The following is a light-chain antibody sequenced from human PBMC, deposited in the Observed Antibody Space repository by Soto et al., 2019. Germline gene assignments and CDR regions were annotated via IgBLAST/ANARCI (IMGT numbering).Light chain of an antibody. CDR1: SSDVGAYNY. CDR2: EVS. J-gene: IGLJ7*01. Sequence: QSALTQPPSASGSPGQSVTISCTGTSSDVGAYNYVSWYQHLPGKVPKALIYEVSKRPSGVPDRFSGSKSGNTASLTVSGLQADDEADYYCSSYAGSNNVVFGGGTQLTVL. V-gene: IGLV2-8*01. CDR3: SSYAGSNNVV.